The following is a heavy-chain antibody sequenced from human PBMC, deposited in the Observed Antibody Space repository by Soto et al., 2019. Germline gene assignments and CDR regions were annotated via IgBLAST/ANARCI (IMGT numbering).Heavy chain of an antibody. CDR1: GFTVSSNY. Sequence: GRFLRLSCAASGFTVSSNYMSWVRQAPGKGLEWVSVIYSGGSTYYADSVKGRFTISRDNPKNTLYLQMNSLRAEDTAVYYCARMGANYYYFMDVWGKGTTVTVSS. V-gene: IGHV3-66*01. CDR3: ARMGANYYYFMDV. J-gene: IGHJ6*03. D-gene: IGHD3-16*01. CDR2: IYSGGST.